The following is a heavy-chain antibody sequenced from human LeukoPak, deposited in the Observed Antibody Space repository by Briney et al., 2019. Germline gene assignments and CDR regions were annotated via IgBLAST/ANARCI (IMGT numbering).Heavy chain of an antibody. Sequence: ASVKVSCKASGYTFTSYYMHWVRQAPGQGLEWMGINNPSGGSTSYAQKFQGRVTMTRDTSTSTVYMELSSLRSEDTAVYYCARAERYFYGSGSYYKPDFDYWGQGTLVTVSS. V-gene: IGHV1-46*01. J-gene: IGHJ4*02. D-gene: IGHD3-10*01. CDR2: NNPSGGST. CDR1: GYTFTSYY. CDR3: ARAERYFYGSGSYYKPDFDY.